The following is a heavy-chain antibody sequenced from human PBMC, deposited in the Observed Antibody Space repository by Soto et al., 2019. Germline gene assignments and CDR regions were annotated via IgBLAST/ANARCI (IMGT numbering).Heavy chain of an antibody. J-gene: IGHJ6*02. D-gene: IGHD5-12*01. Sequence: PSQTLSLTCAISGDSVSSNSAAWNWIRQSPSRGLEWLGRTYYRSKWYNDYAVSVKSRITINPDTSKNQFSLQLNSVTPEDTAVYYCARDRRYSDDYYYYGMDVWGQGTTVTVSS. CDR1: GDSVSSNSAA. V-gene: IGHV6-1*01. CDR2: TYYRSKWYN. CDR3: ARDRRYSDDYYYYGMDV.